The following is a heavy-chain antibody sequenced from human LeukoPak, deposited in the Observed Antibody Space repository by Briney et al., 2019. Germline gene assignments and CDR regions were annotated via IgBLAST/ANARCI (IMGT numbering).Heavy chain of an antibody. J-gene: IGHJ5*02. CDR3: ARESETSRRFYAP. Sequence: GESLKISCSGSGYTFSNYWIAWVRQTPGKVLEWMGVIYPGDSDVKYSPSFRGQVAFSVDESRTTAYLEWSRLKASDTAMYFCARESETSRRFYAPWGQGTLVTVSS. D-gene: IGHD1-14*01. V-gene: IGHV5-51*01. CDR1: GYTFSNYW. CDR2: IYPGDSDV.